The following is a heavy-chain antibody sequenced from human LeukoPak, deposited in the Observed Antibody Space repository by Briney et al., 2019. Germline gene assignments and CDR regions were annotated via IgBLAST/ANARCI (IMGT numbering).Heavy chain of an antibody. J-gene: IGHJ4*02. V-gene: IGHV4-59*01. CDR2: IYYSGST. D-gene: IGHD6-13*01. CDR1: GVSISSYY. CDR3: ARGQESSRSYFDY. Sequence: SETLSLTCTVSGVSISSYYWSWIRQPPGKGLEWIGYIYYSGSTNYNPSLKSRVTISVDTSKNQFSLKLSSVTAADTAVYYCARGQESSRSYFDYWGQGTLVTVSS.